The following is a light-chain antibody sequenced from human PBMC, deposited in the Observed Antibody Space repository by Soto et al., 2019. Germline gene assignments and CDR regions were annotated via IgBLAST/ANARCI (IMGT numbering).Light chain of an antibody. V-gene: IGKV1-39*01. CDR1: QGIRND. J-gene: IGKJ1*01. CDR3: QQSYSSPPT. CDR2: AAS. Sequence: IQMTQSLSSLYASVGDRVTITCRASQGIRNDLGWYKQKPVKAPKLLIYAASSLQSGVPPRFSGSRSGPDFTLTISSLQPEDFATYYCQQSYSSPPTFGHGTKVDI.